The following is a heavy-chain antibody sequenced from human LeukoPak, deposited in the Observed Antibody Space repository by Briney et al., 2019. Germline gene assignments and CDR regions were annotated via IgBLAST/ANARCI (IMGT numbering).Heavy chain of an antibody. Sequence: GGSLRLSCAASGFTFSSYGMHWVRQAPGKGLEWVAFIRYDGSNKYYADSVKGRFTISRDNSKNTLYLQMNSLRAEDTAVYYCAKDAFETTVTYFDYWGQGTLVTVSS. V-gene: IGHV3-30*02. CDR3: AKDAFETTVTYFDY. CDR2: IRYDGSNK. J-gene: IGHJ4*02. D-gene: IGHD4-17*01. CDR1: GFTFSSYG.